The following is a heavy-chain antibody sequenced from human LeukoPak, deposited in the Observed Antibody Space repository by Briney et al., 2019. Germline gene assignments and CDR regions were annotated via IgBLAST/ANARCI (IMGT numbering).Heavy chain of an antibody. Sequence: SETLSLTCAVYGGSFSGYYWSWIRQPPGKGLEWIGEVNHSGSTNYNPSLKSRVITSVDTSKNQFSLKLSSVTAADTAVYYCARGDFWSGFRRGWFDPWGQGTLVTVSS. V-gene: IGHV4-34*01. CDR3: ARGDFWSGFRRGWFDP. CDR2: VNHSGST. J-gene: IGHJ5*02. D-gene: IGHD3-3*01. CDR1: GGSFSGYY.